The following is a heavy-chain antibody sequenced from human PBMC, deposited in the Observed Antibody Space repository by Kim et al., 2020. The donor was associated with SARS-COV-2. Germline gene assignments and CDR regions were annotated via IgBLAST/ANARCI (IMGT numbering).Heavy chain of an antibody. Sequence: GGSLRLSCAASGFTFSSYSMNWVRQAPGKGLEWVSYISSSSSTIYYADSVKGRFTISRDNAKNSLYLQMNSLRDEDTAVYYCARRVAAAGTLYYFDYWGQGTLVTVSS. J-gene: IGHJ4*02. CDR2: ISSSSSTI. V-gene: IGHV3-48*02. CDR3: ARRVAAAGTLYYFDY. CDR1: GFTFSSYS. D-gene: IGHD6-13*01.